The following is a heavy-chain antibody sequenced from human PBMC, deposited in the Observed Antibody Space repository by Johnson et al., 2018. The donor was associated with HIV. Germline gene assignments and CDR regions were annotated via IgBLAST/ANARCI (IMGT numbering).Heavy chain of an antibody. CDR3: SRENYNFWSGYWGAFDI. Sequence: VQLVESGGGLVQPGRSLRLSCTASGFTFGDYAMSWVRQAPGKGLEWVGFIRSKAYGGTTEYAASVKGRFIISRDDSKSIAYLQMKSLKTEDTAVYYCSRENYNFWSGYWGAFDIWGHGTVVTVSS. V-gene: IGHV3-49*04. J-gene: IGHJ3*02. D-gene: IGHD3-3*01. CDR2: IRSKAYGGTT. CDR1: GFTFGDYA.